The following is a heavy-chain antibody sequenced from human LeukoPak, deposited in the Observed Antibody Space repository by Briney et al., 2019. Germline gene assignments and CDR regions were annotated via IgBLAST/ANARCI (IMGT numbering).Heavy chain of an antibody. Sequence: SETLSLTCTVSGVSISSYYWSWIRQPPGKGLEWIGYIYYSGSTNYNPSLKSRVTISVDTSKNQFSLKLSSVTAADTAVYYCARSGRLGGYSYEYYMDVWGKGTTVTVSS. D-gene: IGHD5-18*01. CDR2: IYYSGST. CDR3: ARSGRLGGYSYEYYMDV. CDR1: GVSISSYY. V-gene: IGHV4-59*08. J-gene: IGHJ6*03.